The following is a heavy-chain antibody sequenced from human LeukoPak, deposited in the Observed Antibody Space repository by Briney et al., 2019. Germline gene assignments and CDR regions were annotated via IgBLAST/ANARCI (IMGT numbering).Heavy chain of an antibody. CDR3: TPSLYDILTGSDY. D-gene: IGHD3-9*01. J-gene: IGHJ4*02. CDR2: IRSKANSYAT. CDR1: GFAFSGSA. Sequence: GGSLRLSCAASGFAFSGSAMHWVRQASGKGLEWVGRIRSKANSYATAYAASVKGRFTISRDDSKNTAYLQMNSLKTEDTAVYYCTPSLYDILTGSDYWGQGTLVTVSS. V-gene: IGHV3-73*01.